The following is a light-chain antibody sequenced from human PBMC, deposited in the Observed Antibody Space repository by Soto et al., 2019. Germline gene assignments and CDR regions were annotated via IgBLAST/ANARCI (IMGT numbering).Light chain of an antibody. CDR2: DAS. CDR3: QQRSNWPPIT. V-gene: IGKV3-11*01. CDR1: QSVATY. J-gene: IGKJ4*01. Sequence: EIVLTQSPATLSLSPGERATLSCRASQSVATYLAWYQQKPGQAPRLLIHDASNRATGIPARFSGSWSGTDFTLTISSLEPEDFAVYYCQQRSNWPPITSGGGTKVEIK.